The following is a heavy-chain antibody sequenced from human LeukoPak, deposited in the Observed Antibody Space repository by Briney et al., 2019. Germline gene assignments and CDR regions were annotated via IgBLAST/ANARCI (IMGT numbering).Heavy chain of an antibody. Sequence: PGGSLRLSCAASGFTSSSYSMNWVRQAPGKGLEWVSSISSSSSYIYYADSVKGRFTISRDNAKNSLYLQMNSLRAEDTAVYYCARGITMIVVVTAFDYWGQGTLVTVSS. J-gene: IGHJ4*02. V-gene: IGHV3-21*01. D-gene: IGHD3-22*01. CDR2: ISSSSSYI. CDR1: GFTSSSYS. CDR3: ARGITMIVVVTAFDY.